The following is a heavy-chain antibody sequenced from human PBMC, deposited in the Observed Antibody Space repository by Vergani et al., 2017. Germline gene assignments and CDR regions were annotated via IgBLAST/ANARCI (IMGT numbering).Heavy chain of an antibody. V-gene: IGHV4-31*03. CDR2: IYSTGST. CDR3: ARMGCYDEGDAFRIGYFDS. Sequence: QVQLQESGPGLVKPSQTLSLTCSVSGDSISSGVYYWNWVRQHPGKGLEWIGYIYSTGSTHHDPSLRRRINMSVDTSKTQFSLKLNSVTAADTAMYDCARMGCYDEGDAFRIGYFDSWGPGILVTVSS. CDR1: GDSISSGVYY. J-gene: IGHJ4*02. D-gene: IGHD2-2*01.